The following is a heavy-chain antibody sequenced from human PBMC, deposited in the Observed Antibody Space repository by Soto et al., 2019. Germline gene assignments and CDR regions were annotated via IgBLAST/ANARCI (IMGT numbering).Heavy chain of an antibody. D-gene: IGHD2-15*01. CDR2: ISGRASST. V-gene: IGHV3-23*01. J-gene: IGHJ3*02. CDR1: GFTFSSYA. CDR3: AKRSGSMTQDAFDI. Sequence: EVQLLESGGGLVQPGGSLRLSCAASGFTFSSYAMNWVRQAPGKGLEWVSAISGRASSTYYAASVKGRFTISRDNSKSTLYLQMNSLRAEDAALYYCAKRSGSMTQDAFDIWGQGTMVTVSS.